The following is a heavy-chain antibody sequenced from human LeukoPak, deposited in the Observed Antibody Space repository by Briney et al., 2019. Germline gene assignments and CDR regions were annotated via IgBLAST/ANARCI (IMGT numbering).Heavy chain of an antibody. CDR1: GGSFSGYY. J-gene: IGHJ6*03. D-gene: IGHD1-26*01. CDR3: ARGWAYPLKYYYYYYMDV. Sequence: PSETLSLTCAVYGGSFSGYYWSWIRQPPGKGLEWIGEINHSGSTNYNPSLKSRVTISVDTSKNQFSLKLSSVTAADTAVYYRARGWAYPLKYYYYYYMDVWGKGTTVTVSS. V-gene: IGHV4-34*01. CDR2: INHSGST.